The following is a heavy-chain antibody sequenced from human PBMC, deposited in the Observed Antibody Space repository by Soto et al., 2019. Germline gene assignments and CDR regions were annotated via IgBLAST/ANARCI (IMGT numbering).Heavy chain of an antibody. J-gene: IGHJ6*02. V-gene: IGHV4-61*01. CDR1: GGSVSSGSYY. D-gene: IGHD2-15*01. Sequence: SATLSLTCPVSGGSVSSGSYYWSWIRQPPGKGLEWIGYIYYSGSTNYNPSLKSRVTISVDTSKNQFSLKLSSVTAADTAVYYCAIDTHSPAPVVAATQGMDVWGQGTTVTVSS. CDR3: AIDTHSPAPVVAATQGMDV. CDR2: IYYSGST.